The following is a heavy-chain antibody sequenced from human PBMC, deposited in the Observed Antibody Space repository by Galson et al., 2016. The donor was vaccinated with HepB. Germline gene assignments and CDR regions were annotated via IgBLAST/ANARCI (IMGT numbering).Heavy chain of an antibody. J-gene: IGHJ6*02. CDR3: ARWPYCSGGSCSYYGMDV. CDR2: ITSSGSTI. V-gene: IGHV3-11*04. D-gene: IGHD2-15*01. Sequence: SLRLSCAASGFTFSDYYMSWIRQAPGKGQEWVSYITSSGSTIYNAASVKGRCTISRDNAKNSLYLQMNSLRAEDTAVYYCARWPYCSGGSCSYYGMDVWGQGTTVTVSS. CDR1: GFTFSDYY.